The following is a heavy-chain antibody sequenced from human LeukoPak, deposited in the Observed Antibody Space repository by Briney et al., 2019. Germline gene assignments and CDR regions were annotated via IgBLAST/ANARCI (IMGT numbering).Heavy chain of an antibody. V-gene: IGHV3-9*01. CDR1: GFTFDDYA. Sequence: PGRSLRLSCAASGFTFDDYAMHWVRQAPGKGLEWVSGISWNSGSIGYADSVKGRSTISRDNAKNSLYLQMNSLRAEDTALYYCAKEGYYYDSSGYSPGYFDYWGQGTLVTVSS. CDR2: ISWNSGSI. J-gene: IGHJ4*02. D-gene: IGHD3-22*01. CDR3: AKEGYYYDSSGYSPGYFDY.